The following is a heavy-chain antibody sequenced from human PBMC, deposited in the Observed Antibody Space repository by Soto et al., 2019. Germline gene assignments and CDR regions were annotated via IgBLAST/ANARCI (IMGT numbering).Heavy chain of an antibody. D-gene: IGHD5-18*01. J-gene: IGHJ6*02. V-gene: IGHV3-33*01. CDR1: GFTFSSYG. Sequence: GGSLRLSCAASGFTFSSYGMHWVRQAPGKGLEWVAVIWYDGSNKYYADSVKGRFTISRDNSKNTLYLQMNSLRAEDTAVYYCARTADTAIITYYGMDVWGQGTTVTVSS. CDR2: IWYDGSNK. CDR3: ARTADTAIITYYGMDV.